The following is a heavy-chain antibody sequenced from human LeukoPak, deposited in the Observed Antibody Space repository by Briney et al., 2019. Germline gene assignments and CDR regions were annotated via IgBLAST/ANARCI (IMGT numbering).Heavy chain of an antibody. CDR2: XSXXGSNK. D-gene: IGHD6-19*01. CDR3: AKDGRVLGSGWYGYYFDY. Sequence: VXSXXGSNKYYADSVKGRFTISRDNSKNTLYLQMNSLRAEDTAVYYCAKDGRVLGSGWYGYYFDYWGQGTLVTVSS. V-gene: IGHV3-30*18. J-gene: IGHJ4*02.